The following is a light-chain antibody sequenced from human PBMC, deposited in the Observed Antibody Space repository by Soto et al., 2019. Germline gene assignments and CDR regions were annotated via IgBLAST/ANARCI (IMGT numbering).Light chain of an antibody. CDR1: QSVSSY. CDR3: QQRSNWPPWT. V-gene: IGKV3-11*01. CDR2: DAS. Sequence: EIVSTQSPATLSLSPGERATLSCRASQSVSSYLAWYQQKPGQAPRLLIYDASTRATGIPARFSGSGSGTDFTLTISSLEPEDFAVYYCQQRSNWPPWTFGQGTKVDIK. J-gene: IGKJ1*01.